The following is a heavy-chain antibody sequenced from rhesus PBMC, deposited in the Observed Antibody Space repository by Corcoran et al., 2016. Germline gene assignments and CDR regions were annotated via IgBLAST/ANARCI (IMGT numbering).Heavy chain of an antibody. D-gene: IGHD6-31*01. CDR2: ISGSGGST. Sequence: QLQLQESGPGLVKPSETLSLTCAVSGGSISSNYWSWIRQPPGKGLDWIGRISGSGGSTDYNPSLQSRVTISTDTSKNQISLKLSSVPAADTAVYYCASLPGYSSGWYDYWGQGVLVTVSS. CDR3: ASLPGYSSGWYDY. V-gene: IGHV4-173*01. CDR1: GGSISSNY. J-gene: IGHJ4*01.